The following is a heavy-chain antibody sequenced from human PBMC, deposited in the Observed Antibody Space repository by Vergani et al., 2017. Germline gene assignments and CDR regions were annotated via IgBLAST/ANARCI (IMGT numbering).Heavy chain of an antibody. CDR2: LIPIFGTA. Sequence: QVQLVQSGAEVKKPGSSVKVSCKASGGTFSSYAISWVRQAPGQGLEWMGGLIPIFGTANYAQKVQGRVTITADESTSTADMELSSLRSEDTAVYYCARGDITMVRGVIGYYYYYMDVWGKGTTVTVSS. CDR1: GGTFSSYA. CDR3: ARGDITMVRGVIGYYYYYMDV. J-gene: IGHJ6*03. D-gene: IGHD3-10*01. V-gene: IGHV1-69*01.